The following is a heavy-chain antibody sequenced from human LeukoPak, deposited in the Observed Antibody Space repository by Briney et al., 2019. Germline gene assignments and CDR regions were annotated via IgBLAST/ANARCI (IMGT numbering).Heavy chain of an antibody. Sequence: GGSLRLSCAASGFIFSDHYIDWVRQAPGKGLEWVGRSRNKANSYTTEYAASVKGRFTISRDDSKNSLYLQMNSLKTEDTAVYYCAPGGDYCSSSSCPSWGQGTIVTVSS. CDR2: SRNKANSYTT. CDR3: APGGDYCSSSSCPS. J-gene: IGHJ3*01. V-gene: IGHV3-72*01. D-gene: IGHD2-2*01. CDR1: GFIFSDHY.